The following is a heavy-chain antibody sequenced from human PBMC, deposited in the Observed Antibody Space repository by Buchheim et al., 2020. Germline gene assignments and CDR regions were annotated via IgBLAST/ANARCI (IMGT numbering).Heavy chain of an antibody. CDR2: VSCTGGTQ. V-gene: IGHV3-30*18. Sequence: QVQLVESGGGVVQPGRSLRLSCAASGFTFSNYGMHWVRQAPGKALEWVAVVSCTGGTQYYADSVKGRFTISRDNSKNTLSLQLNSLTEEDTAVDYFAKEPGIFRSPWYFDLWGRGTL. J-gene: IGHJ2*01. D-gene: IGHD1-26*01. CDR1: GFTFSNYG. CDR3: AKEPGIFRSPWYFDL.